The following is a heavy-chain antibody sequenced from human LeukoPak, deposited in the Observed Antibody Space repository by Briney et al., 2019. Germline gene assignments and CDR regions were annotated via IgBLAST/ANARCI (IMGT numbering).Heavy chain of an antibody. CDR2: VNWKGDLT. Sequence: GGSLILSCAASGFTFDDYGMSWVRPVAGKGLEWVSTVNWKGDLTYYVDSVKGRFTISRDNAENSLYLQMNSLKTEDTAVYYCTRDRFYVWFDPWGQGTLVTVSS. CDR1: GFTFDDYG. CDR3: TRDRFYVWFDP. J-gene: IGHJ5*02. V-gene: IGHV3-20*04. D-gene: IGHD3-16*01.